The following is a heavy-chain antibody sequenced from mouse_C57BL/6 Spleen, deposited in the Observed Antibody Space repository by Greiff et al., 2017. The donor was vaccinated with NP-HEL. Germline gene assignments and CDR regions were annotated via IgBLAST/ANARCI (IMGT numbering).Heavy chain of an antibody. CDR2: ISDGGSYT. CDR3: ARDGEEPIDY. J-gene: IGHJ2*01. CDR1: GFTFSSYA. D-gene: IGHD5-1*01. Sequence: EVKVVESGGGLVKPGGSLKLSCAASGFTFSSYAMSWVRQTPEKRLEWVATISDGGSYTYYPDNVKGRFTISRDNAKNNLYLQMSHLKSEDTAMYYCARDGEEPIDYWGQGTTLTVSS. V-gene: IGHV5-4*01.